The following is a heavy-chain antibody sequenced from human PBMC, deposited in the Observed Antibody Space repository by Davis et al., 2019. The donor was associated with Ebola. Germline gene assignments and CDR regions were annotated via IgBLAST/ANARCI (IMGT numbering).Heavy chain of an antibody. V-gene: IGHV1-2*02. CDR1: GYTFTGYY. D-gene: IGHD3-3*01. Sequence: AASVQVSCKASGYTFTGYYMHWVRQAPGQGLEWMGWINPNSGGTNYAQKFQGRVTMTRDTSLSTAYMELSRLRSDDTAVYYCARLWKYYDFWSGYGYHGMDGWGQGTTVTVSS. J-gene: IGHJ6*02. CDR2: INPNSGGT. CDR3: ARLWKYYDFWSGYGYHGMDG.